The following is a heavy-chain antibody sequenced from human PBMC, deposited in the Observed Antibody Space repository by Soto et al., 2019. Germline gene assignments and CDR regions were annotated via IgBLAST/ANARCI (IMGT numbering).Heavy chain of an antibody. CDR1: GGSSSSGDYY. D-gene: IGHD6-19*01. CDR3: ARVGSGIAVRPFDY. J-gene: IGHJ4*02. Sequence: SDTLSLTCTVSGGSSSSGDYYWSWIRQPPGKGLEWIGYIYYSGSTYYNPSLKSRGTISLDTSKNQFSLKLSSVTAADTAVYYCARVGSGIAVRPFDYWGQGTLVTVSS. CDR2: IYYSGST. V-gene: IGHV4-30-4*02.